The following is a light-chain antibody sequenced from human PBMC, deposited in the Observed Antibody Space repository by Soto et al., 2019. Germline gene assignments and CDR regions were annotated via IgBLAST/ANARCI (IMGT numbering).Light chain of an antibody. J-gene: IGLJ2*01. V-gene: IGLV1-40*01. CDR2: GNS. CDR3: QSYDSRLRV. Sequence: QSVLTQPPSVSGAPGQRGTISCTGSSSNIGAGYDVYWYQQLPGTAPKLLIYGNSNRPSGVPDRFSGSKSGTSASLAITGLQAEDEADYYCQSYDSRLRVFGRGTKLTVL. CDR1: SSNIGAGYD.